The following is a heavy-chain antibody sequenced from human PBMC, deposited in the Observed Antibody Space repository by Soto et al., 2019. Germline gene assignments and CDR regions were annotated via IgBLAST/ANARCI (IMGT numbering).Heavy chain of an antibody. Sequence: GGSLRLSCSASGFTFSSYAMHWVRQAPGKGLEYVSSISTNGGSTHYADSVKGRFTISRDNSKNTQYLQMSSLRADDTARYYCARNLGYNSLDFWGQGTLVTVSS. CDR1: GFTFSSYA. CDR3: ARNLGYNSLDF. CDR2: ISTNGGST. D-gene: IGHD1-1*01. J-gene: IGHJ4*02. V-gene: IGHV3-64D*06.